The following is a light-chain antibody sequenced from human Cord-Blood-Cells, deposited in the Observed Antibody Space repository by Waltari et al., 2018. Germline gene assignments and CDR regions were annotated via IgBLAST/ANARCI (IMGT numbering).Light chain of an antibody. CDR1: QSISSY. CDR3: QQLNSYPRT. CDR2: AAS. Sequence: DIQFTQPPSFLPPSVGDRVTITCPASQSISSYLAWYQQKPGKAPKLLIYAASTFQSGVPSRFSGSGSGTEFTLTISSLQPEDFATYYCQQLNSYPRTFGQGTKVEIK. J-gene: IGKJ1*01. V-gene: IGKV1-9*01.